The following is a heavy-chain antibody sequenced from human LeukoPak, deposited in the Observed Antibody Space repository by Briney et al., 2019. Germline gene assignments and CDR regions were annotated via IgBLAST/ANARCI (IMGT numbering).Heavy chain of an antibody. D-gene: IGHD3-10*01. Sequence: PSETLSLTCAVYGGSFSGYYWSWIRQPPGKGLEWIGEINHSGSTNYNPSLKSRVTISVDTSKNQFSLKLSSVTAADTAVYYCARRPYYYGSGSYRYYYHYMDVWGKGTTVTISS. CDR3: ARRPYYYGSGSYRYYYHYMDV. V-gene: IGHV4-34*01. J-gene: IGHJ6*03. CDR2: INHSGST. CDR1: GGSFSGYY.